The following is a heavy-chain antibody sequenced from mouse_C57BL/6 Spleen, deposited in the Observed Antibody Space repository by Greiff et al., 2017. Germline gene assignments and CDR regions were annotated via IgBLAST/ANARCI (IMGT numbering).Heavy chain of an antibody. V-gene: IGHV5-9*01. J-gene: IGHJ2*01. D-gene: IGHD4-1*02. CDR3: ARPQLREDFDY. CDR1: GFTFSSYT. Sequence: EVKLVESGGGLVKPGGSLKLSCAASGFTFSSYTMSWVRQTPEKRLEWVATISGGGGNTYYPGSVKGRFTISRDNAKHTLYLQMSSLRTEDTALYYCARPQLREDFDYWGQGTTLTVST. CDR2: ISGGGGNT.